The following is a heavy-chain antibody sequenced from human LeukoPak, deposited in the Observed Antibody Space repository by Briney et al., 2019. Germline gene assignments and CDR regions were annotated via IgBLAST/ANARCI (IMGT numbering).Heavy chain of an antibody. D-gene: IGHD2/OR15-2a*01. J-gene: IGHJ3*02. CDR2: INTDGTMT. CDR3: SLVGQNTFDI. Sequence: PGGSLRLSCAASGFTFSSYAMSWVRQAPGKGLVWVSRINTDGTMTTYADSVRGRFTISRDNAKNTSYLQMNSLRDDDTAVYYCSLVGQNTFDIWGQGTMVTVSS. V-gene: IGHV3-74*01. CDR1: GFTFSSYA.